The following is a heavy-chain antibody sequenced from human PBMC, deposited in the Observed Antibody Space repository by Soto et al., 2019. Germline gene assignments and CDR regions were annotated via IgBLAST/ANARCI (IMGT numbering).Heavy chain of an antibody. CDR1: GGSFSAYC. J-gene: IGHJ4*02. Sequence: TSETLSLTYAVYGGSFSAYCWSWIRQPPGKGLEWIGEVSQSGSSNYNPSLKSRVTISVDTSKNQFSLRLSSETAADTAVYYCARGLKGYSSSWYVDWGPGAHVTVSS. V-gene: IGHV4-34*01. CDR2: VSQSGSS. CDR3: ARGLKGYSSSWYVD. D-gene: IGHD6-13*01.